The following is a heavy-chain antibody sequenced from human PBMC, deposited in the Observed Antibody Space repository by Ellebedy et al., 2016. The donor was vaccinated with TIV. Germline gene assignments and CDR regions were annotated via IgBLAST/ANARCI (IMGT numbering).Heavy chain of an antibody. CDR3: ARAARVFGVVITPLFDY. J-gene: IGHJ4*02. CDR2: ISGSGGSK. Sequence: GESLKISCAASGFTFSSYAMSWVRQAPGKGLEWVSAISGSGGSKYYADSVKGRFTISRDNSKNTLYLQINSLRAEDTAVYYCARAARVFGVVITPLFDYWGQGTLVTVSS. D-gene: IGHD3-3*01. CDR1: GFTFSSYA. V-gene: IGHV3-23*01.